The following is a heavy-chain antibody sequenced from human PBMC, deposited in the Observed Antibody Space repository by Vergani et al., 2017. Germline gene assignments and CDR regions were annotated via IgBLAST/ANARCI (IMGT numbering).Heavy chain of an antibody. CDR1: GGSISSSSYY. CDR2: IYYSGST. CDR3: ARQNYDFWSGYYDY. D-gene: IGHD3-3*01. V-gene: IGHV4-39*01. Sequence: QVQLQESGPGLVKPSGTLSLTCAVSGGSISSSSYYWGWIRQPPGKGLEWIGSIYYSGSTYYNPSLKSRVTISVDTSKNQFSLKLSSVTAADTAVYYCARQNYDFWSGYYDYWGQGTLVTVSS. J-gene: IGHJ4*02.